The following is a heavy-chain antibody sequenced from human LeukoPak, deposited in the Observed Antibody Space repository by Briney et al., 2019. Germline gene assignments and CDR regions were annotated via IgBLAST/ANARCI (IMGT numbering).Heavy chain of an antibody. CDR1: GFTFSSYA. CDR2: IYSGGST. CDR3: ARRAGAYSHPYDY. J-gene: IGHJ4*02. Sequence: GGSLRLSCAASGFTFSSYAMSWVRQAPGKGLEWVSFIYSGGSTHYSDSVKGRFTISRDNSKNTLYLQMNSLRAEDTAVYYCARRAGAYSHPYDYWGQGTLVTVSS. V-gene: IGHV3-53*01. D-gene: IGHD4/OR15-4a*01.